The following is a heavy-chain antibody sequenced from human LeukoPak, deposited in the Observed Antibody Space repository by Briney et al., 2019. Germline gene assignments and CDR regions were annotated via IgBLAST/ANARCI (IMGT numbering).Heavy chain of an antibody. CDR3: ARDHDTAMANDY. J-gene: IGHJ4*02. Sequence: ASVKVSCKASGYTFTSYGISWVRQAPGQGLEGMGWISAYNGNTSYAQKLQGRVTMTTDTSTSTAYMELRSLRSDDTAVYYCARDHDTAMANDYWGQGTLVTVSS. V-gene: IGHV1-18*01. D-gene: IGHD5-18*01. CDR2: ISAYNGNT. CDR1: GYTFTSYG.